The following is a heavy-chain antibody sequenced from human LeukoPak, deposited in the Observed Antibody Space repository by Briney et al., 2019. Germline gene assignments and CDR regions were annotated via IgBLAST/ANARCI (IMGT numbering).Heavy chain of an antibody. CDR3: AKDATASPYFHWFDN. CDR2: ISSGDRT. V-gene: IGHV3-23*01. J-gene: IGHJ4*02. D-gene: IGHD3-9*01. CDR1: GFTFSSYA. Sequence: GGSLRLSCAASGFTFSSYAMNWVRQAPGKGLEWVAGISSGDRTFYAESVKGRFTISRDKSKDTLYLQMNSLRAEDTAVYYCAKDATASPYFHWFDNWGQGTQVIVSS.